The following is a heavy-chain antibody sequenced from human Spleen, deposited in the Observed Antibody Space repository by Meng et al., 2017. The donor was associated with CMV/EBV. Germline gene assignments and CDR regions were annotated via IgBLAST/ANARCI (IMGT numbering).Heavy chain of an antibody. CDR1: GGSISSSPYY. CDR2: IYYSGST. Sequence: SGGSISSSPYYWAWIRQPPGKGLEWIGSIYYSGSTYYNVSLNSRVTMSVDTSKNHFSLKLTSVTAADTAVYYCARPGGTYYWYFDYWGQGTLVTVSS. D-gene: IGHD1-26*01. J-gene: IGHJ4*02. V-gene: IGHV4-39*02. CDR3: ARPGGTYYWYFDY.